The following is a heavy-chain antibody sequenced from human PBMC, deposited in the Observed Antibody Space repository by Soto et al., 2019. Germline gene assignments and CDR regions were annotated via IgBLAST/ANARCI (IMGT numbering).Heavy chain of an antibody. D-gene: IGHD3-10*01. V-gene: IGHV3-53*01. CDR2: IYSGGST. J-gene: IGHJ4*02. CDR3: ARDYGSGIFDY. CDR1: GFTVSSNY. Sequence: PGGSLRLSCAASGFTVSSNYMSWVRQAPGKGLEWVSVIYSGGSTYYADSVKGRFTISRDNSNNTLYLQMNSLRAEDTAVYYCARDYGSGIFDYWGQGTLVTVSS.